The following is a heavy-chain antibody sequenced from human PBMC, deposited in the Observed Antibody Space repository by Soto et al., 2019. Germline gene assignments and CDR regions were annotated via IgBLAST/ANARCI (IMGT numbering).Heavy chain of an antibody. CDR1: GYTFTGYY. Sequence: QVQLVQSGAEVKKPGASVKVSCKASGYTFTGYYMHWVRQAPGQGLEWMGWINPNSGGTNYAQKVQGRVTMTRDTSISTAYMELSRLRSDDTAVYYCARYGGNSYYYYGMDVWGQGTTVTVSS. D-gene: IGHD2-21*02. J-gene: IGHJ6*02. CDR2: INPNSGGT. V-gene: IGHV1-2*02. CDR3: ARYGGNSYYYYGMDV.